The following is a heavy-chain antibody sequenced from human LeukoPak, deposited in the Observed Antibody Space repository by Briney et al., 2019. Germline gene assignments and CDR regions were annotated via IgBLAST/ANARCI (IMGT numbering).Heavy chain of an antibody. CDR1: GFTFSSYA. V-gene: IGHV3-23*01. Sequence: LGGSLRLSCAASGFTFSSYAVSWVRQAPGKGLEWVSAIIGSGGSTYYADSVKGRFTISRDNSKNTQYLQMNSLRAEDTAVYYCARDSYDSSDFYFDYWGQGTLVNVSS. D-gene: IGHD3-22*01. CDR2: IIGSGGST. J-gene: IGHJ4*02. CDR3: ARDSYDSSDFYFDY.